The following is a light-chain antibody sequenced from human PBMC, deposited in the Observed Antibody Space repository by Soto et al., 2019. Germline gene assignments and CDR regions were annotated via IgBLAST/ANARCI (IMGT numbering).Light chain of an antibody. CDR1: GSDVGSFDL. Sequence: ALTQPASVSGSPEQSITISCTGPGSDVGSFDLVSWYQQHPGKAPKLIIFEGSKRPSGVSDRFSGSKSDNRASLTISGLQAEDEADYYCSSYAGSLTWVFGGGTKLTVL. J-gene: IGLJ3*02. CDR3: SSYAGSLTWV. CDR2: EGS. V-gene: IGLV2-23*01.